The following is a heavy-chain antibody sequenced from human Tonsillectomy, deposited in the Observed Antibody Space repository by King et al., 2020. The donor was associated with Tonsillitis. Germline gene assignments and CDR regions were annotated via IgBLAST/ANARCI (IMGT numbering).Heavy chain of an antibody. CDR2: ISTTSSTI. J-gene: IGHJ4*02. D-gene: IGHD3-10*01. V-gene: IGHV3-48*01. CDR1: GFTFGSYS. CDR3: ARDGRESSFVY. Sequence: VQLVESGGGLVQPGGSLRLSCAASGFTFGSYSMNWVRQAPGKGLEWISYISTTSSTIYYADSVKGRFTISRDNAKNSLFLQMSSLRAEDTAVYYCARDGRESSFVYWGQGTLVTVSS.